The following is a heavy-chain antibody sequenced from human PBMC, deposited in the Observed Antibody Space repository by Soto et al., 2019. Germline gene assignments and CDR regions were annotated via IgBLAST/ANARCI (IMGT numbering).Heavy chain of an antibody. V-gene: IGHV4-31*03. CDR3: ERERTKYQLHNWFDP. CDR2: IYYSGST. Sequence: SSETLSLTCTVSGGSLSSGGYYWRWIRPHPGKGLEWIGYIYYSGSTYYNPSLKSRVTISVDTSKNQFSLKLSSVTAADTAVYYCERERTKYQLHNWFDPWGQGTLVTVSS. D-gene: IGHD2-2*01. CDR1: GGSLSSGGYY. J-gene: IGHJ5*02.